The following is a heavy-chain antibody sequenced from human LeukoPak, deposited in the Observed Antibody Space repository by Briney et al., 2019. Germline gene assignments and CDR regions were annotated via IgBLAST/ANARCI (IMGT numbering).Heavy chain of an antibody. Sequence: ASVKVSCKASGYTFTSYGISWVRQAPGQGLEWMGWISAYNGNTNYAQKLQGRVTMTTDTSTSTAYMELRSLRSDDTAVYYCARTWMQLWTPGYYFDYWGQGTLVTVSS. D-gene: IGHD5-18*01. CDR1: GYTFTSYG. J-gene: IGHJ4*02. V-gene: IGHV1-18*01. CDR2: ISAYNGNT. CDR3: ARTWMQLWTPGYYFDY.